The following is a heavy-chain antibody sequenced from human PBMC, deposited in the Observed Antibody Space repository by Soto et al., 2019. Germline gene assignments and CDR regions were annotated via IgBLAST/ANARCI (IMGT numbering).Heavy chain of an antibody. D-gene: IGHD3-16*01. CDR2: ITGDGRNT. CDR3: AKGRPSLGGTGRGAMDV. Sequence: PAGSLRLSCAASGFTFSRFAMSWVRQAPGKGLEWVSGITGDGRNTYYANSMEGRFTVSRDNSKDTLYLQMNSLRADDTAVYYCAKGRPSLGGTGRGAMDVWGQGTTVTVSS. J-gene: IGHJ6*02. CDR1: GFTFSRFA. V-gene: IGHV3-23*01.